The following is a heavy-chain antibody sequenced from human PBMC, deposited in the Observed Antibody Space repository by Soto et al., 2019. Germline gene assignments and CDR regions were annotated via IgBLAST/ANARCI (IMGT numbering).Heavy chain of an antibody. J-gene: IGHJ3*02. V-gene: IGHV3-23*01. CDR3: AKATATTGGAFDI. Sequence: PGGSLRLSCAASGFICSSYDMSWVRQAPGKGLEWVSTILVSDSTHYEDSVRGRFTISRDRSKNTVYLQMNSLTAGDTAVYYCAKATATTGGAFDICGQGRMVTVSS. D-gene: IGHD1-7*01. CDR1: GFICSSYD. CDR2: ILVSDST.